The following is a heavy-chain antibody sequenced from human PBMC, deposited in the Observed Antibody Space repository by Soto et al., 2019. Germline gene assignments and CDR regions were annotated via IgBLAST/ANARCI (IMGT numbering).Heavy chain of an antibody. CDR3: ASQEGWTGPDK. CDR2: IHYSGTT. D-gene: IGHD2-8*02. Sequence: SETLSLTCTVSGGSMRNYFWTWIRQPPGKGLEWIGYIHYSGTTSFFPSYNPSLRSRVTISVDKSQNQFSLNVYSVTAADTDVYYCASQEGWTGPDKWGQGTLVTVSS. V-gene: IGHV4-59*12. CDR1: GGSMRNYF. J-gene: IGHJ4*02.